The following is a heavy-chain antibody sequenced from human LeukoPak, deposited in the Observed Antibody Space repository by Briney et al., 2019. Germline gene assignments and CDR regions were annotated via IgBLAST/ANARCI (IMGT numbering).Heavy chain of an antibody. Sequence: ASVKVSCKASGYXFTDYYVHWVRQAPGQGLEWMGWISPSSGGTNYAQKFQGRVTMTRDTSISTAYMELSSLRSDDTAMYYCARGWGFGSIDYWGQGTLVTVSS. D-gene: IGHD7-27*01. CDR1: GYXFTDYY. J-gene: IGHJ4*02. CDR2: ISPSSGGT. V-gene: IGHV1-2*02. CDR3: ARGWGFGSIDY.